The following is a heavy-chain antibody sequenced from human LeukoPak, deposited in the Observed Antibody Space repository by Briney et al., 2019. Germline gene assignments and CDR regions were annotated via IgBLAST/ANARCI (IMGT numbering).Heavy chain of an antibody. J-gene: IGHJ4*02. Sequence: SETLSLTCTVSGGSISSSSYYWGWIRQPPGKGLEWIGSIYYSGSTYYNPSLKSRVTISVDTSKNQFSLKLSSVTAADTAVYYCARQVRSWGTYRYYFDYWGQGTLVTVSS. CDR1: GGSISSSSYY. D-gene: IGHD3-16*02. CDR2: IYYSGST. V-gene: IGHV4-39*01. CDR3: ARQVRSWGTYRYYFDY.